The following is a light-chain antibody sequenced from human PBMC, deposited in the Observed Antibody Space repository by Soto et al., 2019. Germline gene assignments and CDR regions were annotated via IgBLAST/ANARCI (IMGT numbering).Light chain of an antibody. CDR2: IND. CDR3: ASWDDRLKGYV. Sequence: QSVLTQPPSVSGSPGQRVIISWSGSRSNIGSNSVNWYQQLPGTAPKLLIYINDQRPSGVPDRFSGSTSGTSVSLAISGLQAEDEADYYCASWDDRLKGYVFGTGTKVTVL. CDR1: RSNIGSNS. V-gene: IGLV1-44*01. J-gene: IGLJ1*01.